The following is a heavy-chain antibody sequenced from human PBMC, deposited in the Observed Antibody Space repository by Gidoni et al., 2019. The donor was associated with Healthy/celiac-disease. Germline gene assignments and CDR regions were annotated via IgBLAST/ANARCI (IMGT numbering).Heavy chain of an antibody. Sequence: EVQLLESGGGLVQPGGSLKLSCAASGFTFSGSAMHWIRQASGKGLEWVGRIRSKANSYATAYAASGKGRFTISRDDSKNTAYLQMNSLKTEDTAVYYCRLNIVGATGLFDYWGQGTLVTVSS. CDR1: GFTFSGSA. CDR2: IRSKANSYAT. J-gene: IGHJ4*02. V-gene: IGHV3-73*02. D-gene: IGHD1-26*01. CDR3: RLNIVGATGLFDY.